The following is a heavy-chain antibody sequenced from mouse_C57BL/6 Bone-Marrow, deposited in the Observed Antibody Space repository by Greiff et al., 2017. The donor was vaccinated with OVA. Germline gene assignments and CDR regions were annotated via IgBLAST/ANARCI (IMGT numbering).Heavy chain of an antibody. Sequence: QVQLQQPGAELVMPGASVKLSCKASGYTFTSYWMHWVKQRPGQGLEWIGEIDPSDSYTNYNQKFKGKSTLTVDKSSSTAYMQLSSLTSEDSAVYYCARLDAAWFAYGGQGTLVTVSA. CDR1: GYTFTSYW. J-gene: IGHJ3*01. CDR2: IDPSDSYT. CDR3: ARLDAAWFAY. V-gene: IGHV1-69*01.